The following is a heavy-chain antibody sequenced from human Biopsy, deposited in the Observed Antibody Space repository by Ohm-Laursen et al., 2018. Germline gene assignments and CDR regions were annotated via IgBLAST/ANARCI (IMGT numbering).Heavy chain of an antibody. Sequence: SDTLSLTCTVSGDSISSGVYYWNWFRQHPEKGLEWIGYISSGGYRKYTPSLQSLITISMDTSRNQFSLRLNPVTSADTAVYYCARAPYVSGSFGWFDPWGQGIVVTVSS. J-gene: IGHJ5*02. D-gene: IGHD3-10*01. CDR2: ISSGGYR. V-gene: IGHV4-31*01. CDR3: ARAPYVSGSFGWFDP. CDR1: GDSISSGVYY.